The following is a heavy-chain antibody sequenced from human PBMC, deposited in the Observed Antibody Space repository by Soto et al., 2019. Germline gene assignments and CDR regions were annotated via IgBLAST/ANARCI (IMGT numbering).Heavy chain of an antibody. V-gene: IGHV3-9*01. CDR3: AKGGRQWLVTSDFNY. Sequence: GGSLRLSCAASGFTFDDYAMHWVRQAPGKGLEWVSGISWNSGSIGYADSVKGRFTISRDSSKNTVSLEMTSLRAEDAAVYYCAKGGRQWLVTSDFNYWGQGALVTSPQ. J-gene: IGHJ4*02. D-gene: IGHD6-19*01. CDR2: ISWNSGSI. CDR1: GFTFDDYA.